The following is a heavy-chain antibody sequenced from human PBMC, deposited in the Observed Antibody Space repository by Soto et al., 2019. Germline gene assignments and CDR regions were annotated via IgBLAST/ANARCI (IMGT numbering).Heavy chain of an antibody. V-gene: IGHV5-10-1*01. D-gene: IGHD6-6*01. J-gene: IGHJ5*02. Sequence: GESLKISCKGSGYSFTSYWISWVRQMPGKGLEWMGRIDPSDSYTNYSPSFQGHVTISADKSISTAYLQWSSLKASDTAMYYCARSIEYSSSSGENWFDPCGQGTLVTVSS. CDR1: GYSFTSYW. CDR2: IDPSDSYT. CDR3: ARSIEYSSSSGENWFDP.